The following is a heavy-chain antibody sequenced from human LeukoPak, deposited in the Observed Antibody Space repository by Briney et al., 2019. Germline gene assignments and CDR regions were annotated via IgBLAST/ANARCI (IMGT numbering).Heavy chain of an antibody. CDR2: INHSGST. J-gene: IGHJ6*02. CDR3: ERVGFGVPAAMQTYYYYGMDD. Sequence: PSETLSLTCAVYGGSFSGYYWSWIRQPPGKGLEWIGEINHSGSTNYIPSINRRVTISVDTSMNQFGLKFSSVTAADTAVYCCERVGFGVPAAMQTYYYYGMDDWGQGTTVTVSS. D-gene: IGHD2-2*01. V-gene: IGHV4-34*01. CDR1: GGSFSGYY.